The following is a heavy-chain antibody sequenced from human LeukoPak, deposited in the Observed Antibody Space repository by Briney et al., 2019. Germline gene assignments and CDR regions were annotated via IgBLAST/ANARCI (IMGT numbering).Heavy chain of an antibody. V-gene: IGHV3-30*02. CDR2: IRYDGTNK. D-gene: IGHD3-10*01. J-gene: IGHJ4*02. CDR1: GFTFSGYG. CDR3: AKKYGSGRYYNLVDY. Sequence: PGGSLRLSCAASGFTFSGYGMYWVRQAPGKGLEWVAFIRYDGTNKYYVDSVKGRFTISRDNSKSTVYLQMNSLRAEDTAVYYCAKKYGSGRYYNLVDYWGQGTLVTVSS.